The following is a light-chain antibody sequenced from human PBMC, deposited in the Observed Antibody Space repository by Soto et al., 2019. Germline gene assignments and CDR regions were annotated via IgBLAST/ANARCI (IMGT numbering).Light chain of an antibody. J-gene: IGKJ4*01. CDR2: AAS. CDR1: QYIRND. Sequence: AVQMTQSPSSLSASVGDRVTITCRASQYIRNDLGWYQQKPGKAPKLLIYAASILQSGVPSRFSGTGSVTDVTLSISSLQPEDVATYFCLQDHYYPLTFGGGTKLEI. V-gene: IGKV1-6*02. CDR3: LQDHYYPLT.